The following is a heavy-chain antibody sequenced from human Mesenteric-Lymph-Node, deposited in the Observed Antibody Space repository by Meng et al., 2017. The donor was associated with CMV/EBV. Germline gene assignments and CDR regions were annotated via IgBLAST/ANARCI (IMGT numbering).Heavy chain of an antibody. CDR1: GFTFSNAW. D-gene: IGHD1-26*01. CDR3: ARVVRGSYYDAFDI. V-gene: IGHV3-21*01. J-gene: IGHJ3*02. Sequence: GESLKISCAASGFTFSNAWMSWVRQAPGKGLEWVSSIFSSRSYIYYADSVKGRFTISRDNAKNSLYLQMNSLRAEDTAVYYCARVVRGSYYDAFDIWGQGTMVTVSS. CDR2: IFSSRSYI.